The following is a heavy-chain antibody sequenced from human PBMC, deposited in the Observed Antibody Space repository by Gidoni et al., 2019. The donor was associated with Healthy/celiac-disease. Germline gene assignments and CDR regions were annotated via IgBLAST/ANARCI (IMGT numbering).Heavy chain of an antibody. J-gene: IGHJ6*02. Sequence: EVQLVQSGAEVKKPGESLKISCKGSGYSFTSYWIGWVRQMPGKGLEWMGIIYPGDSDTRYSPSFQGQVTISADKSISTAYLQWSSLKASDTAMYYCARHDKWELQGYFYYYGMDVWGQGTTVTVSS. CDR3: ARHDKWELQGYFYYYGMDV. D-gene: IGHD1-26*01. V-gene: IGHV5-51*01. CDR2: IYPGDSDT. CDR1: GYSFTSYW.